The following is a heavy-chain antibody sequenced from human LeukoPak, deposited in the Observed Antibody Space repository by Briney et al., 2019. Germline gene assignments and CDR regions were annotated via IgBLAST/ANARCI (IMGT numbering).Heavy chain of an antibody. D-gene: IGHD5-18*01. J-gene: IGHJ6*03. V-gene: IGHV4-59*12. CDR3: ARAVIRASNGGSHYYYMDV. CDR1: GGSISSYY. CDR2: IYDSGST. Sequence: SETRSLTCTVSGGSISSYYWSWIRQPPGKGLEFIGSIYDSGSTYDNPSLKSRVTISVDTSKNQFSLNLSSVTAADTAMYYCARAVIRASNGGSHYYYMDVWGKGTTVIVSS.